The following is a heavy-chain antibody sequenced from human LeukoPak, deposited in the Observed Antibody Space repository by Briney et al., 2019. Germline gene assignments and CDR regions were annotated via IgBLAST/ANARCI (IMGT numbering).Heavy chain of an antibody. CDR3: ERDHGVVIVYFDY. D-gene: IGHD3-3*01. Sequence: SETLSLTCTVSGYSISSGYYWGWIRQPPGKGLEWIGSIYHSGSTYYNPSLKSRVTISVDTSKNQFSLKLSSVTAADMAVYYCERDHGVVIVYFDYWGQGTLVTVSS. CDR1: GYSISSGYY. V-gene: IGHV4-38-2*02. CDR2: IYHSGST. J-gene: IGHJ4*02.